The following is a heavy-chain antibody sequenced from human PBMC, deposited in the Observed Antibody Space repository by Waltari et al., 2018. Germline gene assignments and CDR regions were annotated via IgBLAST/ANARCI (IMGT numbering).Heavy chain of an antibody. V-gene: IGHV4-34*01. J-gene: IGHJ6*03. Sequence: QVQLQQWGAGLLKPSETLSLTCAVYGGSFSGYYWSWIRQPPGKGLEWIGEINHSGITNYNPSLKSRCTISVDTSKNQFSLKLSVVTAADTAVYYCARGRGVYCSGGSCYPPYYYYYYMDVWGKGTTVTVSS. CDR3: ARGRGVYCSGGSCYPPYYYYYYMDV. CDR2: INHSGIT. D-gene: IGHD2-15*01. CDR1: GGSFSGYY.